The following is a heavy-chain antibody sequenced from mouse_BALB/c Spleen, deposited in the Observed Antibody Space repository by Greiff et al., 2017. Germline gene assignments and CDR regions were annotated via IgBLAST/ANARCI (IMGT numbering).Heavy chain of an antibody. V-gene: IGHV5-4*02. J-gene: IGHJ4*01. Sequence: EVNVVESGGGLVKPGGSLKLSCAASGFTFSDYYMYWVRQTPEKRLEWVATISDGGSYTYYPDSVKGRFTISRDNAKNNLYLQMSSLKSEDTAMYYCAREKGDYGWMDYWGQGTSVTVSS. CDR2: ISDGGSYT. D-gene: IGHD2-2*01. CDR1: GFTFSDYY. CDR3: AREKGDYGWMDY.